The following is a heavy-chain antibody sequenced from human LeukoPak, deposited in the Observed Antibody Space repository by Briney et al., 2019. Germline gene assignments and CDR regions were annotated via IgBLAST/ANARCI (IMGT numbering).Heavy chain of an antibody. CDR2: ISAYNGNT. Sequence: ASVKVSCKASGYTFTSYGISWVRQAPGQGLEWMGWISAYNGNTNYAQKLQGRVTLTTDTSTRTAYTELRSLRSADTAVYYCARVESLLYYYYMDVWGKGTTVTVSS. CDR1: GYTFTSYG. V-gene: IGHV1-18*01. J-gene: IGHJ6*03. D-gene: IGHD5-24*01. CDR3: ARVESLLYYYYMDV.